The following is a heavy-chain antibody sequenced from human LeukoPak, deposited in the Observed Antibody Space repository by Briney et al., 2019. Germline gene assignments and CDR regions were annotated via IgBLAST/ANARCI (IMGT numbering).Heavy chain of an antibody. Sequence: PSETLSLTCTVSGGSISSYYWSWIRQPPGKGLEWIGYIYYSGSTNYNPSLKSRVTISVDTSKNQFSLKLSSVTAADTAVYYCASSVEMATTNEFDYWGQGTLVTVSS. CDR1: GGSISSYY. D-gene: IGHD5-24*01. J-gene: IGHJ4*02. CDR2: IYYSGST. V-gene: IGHV4-59*01. CDR3: ASSVEMATTNEFDY.